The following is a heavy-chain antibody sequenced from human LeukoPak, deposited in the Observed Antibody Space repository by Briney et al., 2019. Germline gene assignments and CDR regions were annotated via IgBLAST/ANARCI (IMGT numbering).Heavy chain of an antibody. Sequence: PSETLSLTYAVSGGSISSYYWNWIWQPAGKGLEWIGRIYASGSTNNPSLKSRVTMSLDTSKNQFSLKLSSVTAADTAVYYCARDIGYSVINWGQGTLVTVSS. J-gene: IGHJ4*02. V-gene: IGHV4-4*07. CDR3: ARDIGYSVIN. CDR1: GGSISSYY. D-gene: IGHD5/OR15-5a*01. CDR2: IYASGST.